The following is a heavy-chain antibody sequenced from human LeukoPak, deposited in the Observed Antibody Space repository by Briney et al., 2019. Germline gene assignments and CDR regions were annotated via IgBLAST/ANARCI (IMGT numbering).Heavy chain of an antibody. D-gene: IGHD1-26*01. CDR1: GGSISSGDYY. CDR3: ASQGIWGAIAY. J-gene: IGHJ4*02. CDR2: IYYSGST. V-gene: IGHV4-30-4*08. Sequence: SQTLSLTCTVSGGSISSGDYYSSWIPQPPGKGLEWIGYIYYSGSTYYNPSLKSRVTISVDTSKNQFSLKLSSVTAADTAVYYCASQGIWGAIAYWGQGTLVTVSS.